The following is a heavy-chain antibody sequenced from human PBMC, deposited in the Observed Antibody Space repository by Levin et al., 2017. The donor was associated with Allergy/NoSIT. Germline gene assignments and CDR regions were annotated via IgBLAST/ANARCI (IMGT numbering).Heavy chain of an antibody. CDR1: GFTLSSYW. D-gene: IGHD2-21*01. CDR3: ARIRIGSSKWYVDL. J-gene: IGHJ2*01. Sequence: GGSLRLSCAASGFTLSSYWLHWVRQAPGKGLVWVSRINGDGSSTNYVDSVKGRFAISRDNAKNTVYLQMNSLRAGDTAVYYCARIRIGSSKWYVDLWGRGTLVTVSS. V-gene: IGHV3-74*01. CDR2: INGDGSST.